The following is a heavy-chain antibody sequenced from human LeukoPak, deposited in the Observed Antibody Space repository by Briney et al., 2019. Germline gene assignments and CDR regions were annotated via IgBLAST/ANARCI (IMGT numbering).Heavy chain of an antibody. CDR3: ARDGSGSYYYGMDV. V-gene: IGHV1-69*05. Sequence: GASVKVSCKASGGSFSNYAHSWVRQAPGQGLEWMGGFIPTFRTANYAQKFQGRVTITTDESTSTAYMELRGLRSEDTAVYYCARDGSGSYYYGMDVWGQGTTVTVSS. J-gene: IGHJ6*02. CDR2: FIPTFRTA. CDR1: GGSFSNYA. D-gene: IGHD3-10*01.